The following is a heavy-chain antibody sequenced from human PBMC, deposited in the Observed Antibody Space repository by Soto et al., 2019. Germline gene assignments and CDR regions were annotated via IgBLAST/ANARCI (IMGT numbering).Heavy chain of an antibody. CDR1: GSAFSSYA. D-gene: IGHD3-22*01. CDR2: IIPIFGTA. CDR3: ARYYYYDSSVHAFDI. J-gene: IGHJ3*02. Sequence: SVKVSCKASGSAFSSYAISCVRQAPGQGLEWMGGIIPIFGTANYAQKLQGRVTITADESTSTAYMELSSLRSEDTAVYYCARYYYYDSSVHAFDIWGQATRVTV. V-gene: IGHV1-69*13.